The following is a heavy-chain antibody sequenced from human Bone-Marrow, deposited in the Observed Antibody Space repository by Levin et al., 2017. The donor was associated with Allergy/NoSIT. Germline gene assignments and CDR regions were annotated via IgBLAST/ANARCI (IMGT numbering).Heavy chain of an antibody. CDR2: ISWNSGSI. J-gene: IGHJ4*02. CDR3: AKDMARLTGTLAVAGSDY. CDR1: GFTFDDYA. Sequence: LSLTCAASGFTFDDYAMHWVRQAPGKGLEWVSGISWNSGSIGYADSVKGRFTISRDNAKNSLYLQMNSLRAEDTALYYCAKDMARLTGTLAVAGSDYWGQGTLVTVSS. V-gene: IGHV3-9*01. D-gene: IGHD6-19*01.